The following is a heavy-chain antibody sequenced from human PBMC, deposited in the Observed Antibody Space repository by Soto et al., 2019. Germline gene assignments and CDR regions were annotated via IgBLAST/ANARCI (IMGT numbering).Heavy chain of an antibody. Sequence: GGSLRLSCAASGFTVSSNYMSWVRQAPGKGLEWVSVIYSGGSTYYADSVKGRFTISRDNSKNTLYLQMNSLRAEDTAVYYCARDRPSKGMDVWGQGTTVTVSS. CDR1: GFTVSSNY. V-gene: IGHV3-53*01. J-gene: IGHJ6*02. CDR3: ARDRPSKGMDV. D-gene: IGHD4-4*01. CDR2: IYSGGST.